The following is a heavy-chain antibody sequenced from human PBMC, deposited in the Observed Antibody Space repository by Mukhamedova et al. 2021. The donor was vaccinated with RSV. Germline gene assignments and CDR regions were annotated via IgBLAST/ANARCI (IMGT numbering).Heavy chain of an antibody. Sequence: DESRTTYADSVKGRFTISRDNAKNTLYLQMNSLRVEDTVIYYCTRDYGGKPFDLLGQGTLGTVPS. V-gene: IGHV3-74*01. D-gene: IGHD4-23*01. CDR3: TRDYGGKPFDL. J-gene: IGHJ4*01. CDR2: DESRT.